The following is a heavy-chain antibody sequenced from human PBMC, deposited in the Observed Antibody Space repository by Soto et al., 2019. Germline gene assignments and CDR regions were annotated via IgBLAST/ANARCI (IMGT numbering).Heavy chain of an antibody. J-gene: IGHJ4*02. CDR2: ISGSGGST. D-gene: IGHD3-22*01. CDR3: AKDPIDDSSGYPDY. V-gene: IGHV3-23*01. Sequence: EVQLLESGGGLVQPGGSLRLSCAASGFTFSSYAMSWVRQAPGKGLEWVSAISGSGGSTYYTDSVKGRFTISRDNSKNTLYLQMNSLRAEDTAVYYCAKDPIDDSSGYPDYWGQGTLVTVSS. CDR1: GFTFSSYA.